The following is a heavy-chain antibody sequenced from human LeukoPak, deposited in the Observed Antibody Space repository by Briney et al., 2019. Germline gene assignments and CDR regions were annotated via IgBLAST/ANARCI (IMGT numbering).Heavy chain of an antibody. CDR1: GYSISSGYY. J-gene: IGHJ4*02. CDR2: IYHSGST. Sequence: SETLSLTCTVSGYSISSGYYWGWIRPPPGKGLEWIGSIYHSGSTYYNPSLKSRVTISVDTSKNQFSLKLSSVTAADTAVYYCARGDSGSSTWRLDYWGQGTLVTVSS. CDR3: ARGDSGSSTWRLDY. D-gene: IGHD1-26*01. V-gene: IGHV4-38-2*02.